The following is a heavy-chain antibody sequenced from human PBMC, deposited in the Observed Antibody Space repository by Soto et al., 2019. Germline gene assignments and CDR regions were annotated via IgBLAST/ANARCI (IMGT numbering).Heavy chain of an antibody. CDR3: EKDLSRGWEGGNY. V-gene: IGHV3-23*01. Sequence: EVQLLESGGGLVQPGGSLRLSCAASGFTFSSYAMSWVRQAPGKGLEWVSAISGSGGSTYYADSVKGRFTISRDNSKNTLYLQMNSLRAEDTAVYYCEKDLSRGWEGGNYWGQGTLVTVSS. J-gene: IGHJ4*02. CDR1: GFTFSSYA. D-gene: IGHD6-19*01. CDR2: ISGSGGST.